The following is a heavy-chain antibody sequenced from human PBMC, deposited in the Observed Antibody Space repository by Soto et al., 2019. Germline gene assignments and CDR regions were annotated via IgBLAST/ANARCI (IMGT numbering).Heavy chain of an antibody. Sequence: ASVKVSCKASGGTFSSYAISWVRQAPGQGLEWMGGIIPIFGTANYAQKFQGRVTITADKSTSTAYMELSSLRSEDTAVYYCARGRYYGSGSYGDYWGQGTLVTVSS. CDR1: GGTFSSYA. CDR3: ARGRYYGSGSYGDY. D-gene: IGHD3-10*01. J-gene: IGHJ4*02. V-gene: IGHV1-69*06. CDR2: IIPIFGTA.